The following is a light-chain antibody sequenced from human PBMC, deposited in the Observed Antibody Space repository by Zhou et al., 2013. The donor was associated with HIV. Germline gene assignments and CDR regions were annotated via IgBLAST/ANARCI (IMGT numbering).Light chain of an antibody. CDR1: ESLVHSNGNTY. CDR2: MVS. CDR3: MQGTHWPST. Sequence: DVVMTQSPLSLPVTLGQSASISCRSSESLVHSNGNTYLSWFQQRPGQSPRRLIYMVSNRDSGVPDRFSGSGSGTDFTLKISRVEAEDVGVYYCMQGTHWPSTFGQGTKLEIK. J-gene: IGKJ2*01. V-gene: IGKV2-30*02.